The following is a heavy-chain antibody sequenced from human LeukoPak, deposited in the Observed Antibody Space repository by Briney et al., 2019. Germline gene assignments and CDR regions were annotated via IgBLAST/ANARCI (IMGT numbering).Heavy chain of an antibody. Sequence: PSETLSLTCTVSGGSISSYYWSWIRKPPGRGLEYIGFIYYSGSTKYNPSLKSRVTISVDTSKNQFYLKLNSVTAADTAVYYCARRSESGYSFGNWGQGTLVTVSS. J-gene: IGHJ4*02. CDR3: ARRSESGYSFGN. CDR2: IYYSGST. D-gene: IGHD5-12*01. V-gene: IGHV4-59*01. CDR1: GGSISSYY.